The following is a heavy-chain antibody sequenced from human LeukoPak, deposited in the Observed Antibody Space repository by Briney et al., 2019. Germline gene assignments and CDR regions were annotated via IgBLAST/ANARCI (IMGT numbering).Heavy chain of an antibody. CDR2: MNPNSGNT. V-gene: IGHV1-8*01. Sequence: GASVKVSCKASGYTFTSYDINWVRQATGQGLEWMGWMNPNSGNTGYAQKFQGRVTMTRNTSISTAYMELSSLRSEDTAVYYCVTDSSGWSGFDYWGQGTLVTVSS. CDR3: VTDSSGWSGFDY. D-gene: IGHD6-19*01. J-gene: IGHJ4*02. CDR1: GYTFTSYD.